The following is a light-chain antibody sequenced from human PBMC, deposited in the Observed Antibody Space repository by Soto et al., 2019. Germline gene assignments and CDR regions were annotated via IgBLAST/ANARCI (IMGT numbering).Light chain of an antibody. V-gene: IGKV1-8*01. J-gene: IGKJ4*01. CDR2: AAS. Sequence: AIRMTQSPSSLSASTGDRVTFTCRASQGISSYLAWYQQKPGKAPKLRIYAASTLQSGVPSRFSGSGSGTDFTLTISCLQSEDFATYYCQQYYSYPALTFGGGTKVEIK. CDR3: QQYYSYPALT. CDR1: QGISSY.